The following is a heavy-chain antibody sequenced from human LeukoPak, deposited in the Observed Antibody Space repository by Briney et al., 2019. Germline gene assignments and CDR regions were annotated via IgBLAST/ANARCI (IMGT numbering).Heavy chain of an antibody. CDR3: ARDRFSGLDY. V-gene: IGHV3-30*02. CDR2: IRYDGSNK. CDR1: GFTFSSYG. Sequence: GGSLRLSCAASGFTFSSYGMHWVRQAPGEGLEWVAFIRYDGSNKYYADSVKGRFTISRDNSKNTLYLQMNSLRAEDTAVYYCARDRFSGLDYWGQGTLVTVSS. J-gene: IGHJ4*02. D-gene: IGHD6-19*01.